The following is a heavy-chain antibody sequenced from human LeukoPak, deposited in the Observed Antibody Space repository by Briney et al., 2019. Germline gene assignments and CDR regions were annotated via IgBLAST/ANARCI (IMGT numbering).Heavy chain of an antibody. Sequence: GGSLRLSCATSRFTFSTYSMNWVRQAPGKGLEWVSFISTSSSYIYYADSVKGRFTISRDNARNSLYLQMNSLRAEDTAVYYCAKAREMATIYYNWFDPWGQGTLVTVSS. CDR2: ISTSSSYI. CDR3: AKAREMATIYYNWFDP. D-gene: IGHD5-24*01. J-gene: IGHJ5*02. V-gene: IGHV3-21*01. CDR1: RFTFSTYS.